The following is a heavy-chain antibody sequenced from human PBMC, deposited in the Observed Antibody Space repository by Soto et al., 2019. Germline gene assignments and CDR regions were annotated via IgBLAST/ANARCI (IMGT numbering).Heavy chain of an antibody. J-gene: IGHJ6*02. CDR1: GGSISSYY. CDR3: ARDARLYSSSWYQKEAYYYYYGMDV. Sequence: SETLSLTCTVSGGSISSYYWSWIRQPPGKGLEWIGYIYYSGSTNYNPSLKSRVTISVDTSKNQFSLKLSSVTAADTAVYYCARDARLYSSSWYQKEAYYYYYGMDVWGQGTTVTVSS. CDR2: IYYSGST. V-gene: IGHV4-59*01. D-gene: IGHD6-13*01.